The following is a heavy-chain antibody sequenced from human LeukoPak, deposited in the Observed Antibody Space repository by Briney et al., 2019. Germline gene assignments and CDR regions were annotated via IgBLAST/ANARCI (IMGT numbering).Heavy chain of an antibody. V-gene: IGHV4-39*01. J-gene: IGHJ5*02. D-gene: IGHD1/OR15-1a*01. CDR1: GGSISSSSYY. CDR2: IYYSGST. CDR3: ARNNEEYTWFDP. Sequence: SETLSLTCTVSGGSISSSSYYWGWIRQPPGKGLEWIGSIYYSGSTYYNPSLKSRVTISVDTSKNQFSLKLSSVTAADTAVYYCARNNEEYTWFDPWGQGTLVTVSS.